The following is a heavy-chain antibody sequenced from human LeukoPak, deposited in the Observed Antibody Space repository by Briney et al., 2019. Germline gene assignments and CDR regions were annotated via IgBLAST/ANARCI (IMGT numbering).Heavy chain of an antibody. D-gene: IGHD4-17*01. CDR1: GYSFTSYW. V-gene: IGHV5-51*01. J-gene: IGHJ5*02. Sequence: GESLRISCKGSGYSFTSYWISWVRQMPGKGLEWMGIIYPGDSDTRYSPSFQGQVTISADKSINTAYLQWSSLKASDTAMYYCARSSLLATVTAPYNWFDPWGQGTLVTVSS. CDR2: IYPGDSDT. CDR3: ARSSLLATVTAPYNWFDP.